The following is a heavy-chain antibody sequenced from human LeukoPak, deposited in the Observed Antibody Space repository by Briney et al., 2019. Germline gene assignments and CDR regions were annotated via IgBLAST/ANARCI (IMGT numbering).Heavy chain of an antibody. Sequence: SETLSLTCAVYGGSFSGYYWSWIRQPPGKGLEWIGEINHSGSTNYNPSLKSRVTISVDTSKNQFSLKLSSVTAADTAVYYCPRAPYSSGWHMFDYWGQGTLVTVSS. D-gene: IGHD6-19*01. V-gene: IGHV4-34*01. J-gene: IGHJ4*02. CDR2: INHSGST. CDR3: PRAPYSSGWHMFDY. CDR1: GGSFSGYY.